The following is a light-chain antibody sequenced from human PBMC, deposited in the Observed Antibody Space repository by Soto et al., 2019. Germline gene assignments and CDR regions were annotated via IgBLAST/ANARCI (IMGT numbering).Light chain of an antibody. CDR2: SSS. CDR1: QGISTW. J-gene: IGKJ1*01. V-gene: IGKV1-12*01. CDR3: LQERGYTRT. Sequence: DILMTQSPSFVSASVGDRVTIACRASQGISTWVVWYQQKPGAAPKLLIHSSSNLQSGVPSRLSGSGYGTDLTITISSMQNEDFETYYCLQERGYTRTFGHGTKVDIK.